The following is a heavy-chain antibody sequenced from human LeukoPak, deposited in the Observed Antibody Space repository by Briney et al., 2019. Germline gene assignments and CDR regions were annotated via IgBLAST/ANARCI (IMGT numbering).Heavy chain of an antibody. CDR3: AKTYSSSWYFDC. J-gene: IGHJ4*02. CDR2: IRDDGSNK. V-gene: IGHV3-30*02. Sequence: GGSLRLSCAASGFPFSSYGMNWVRQAPGKGLEWVAFIRDDGSNKLYADSVKGRFTISRDNSKNTLYLQMNSLRAEDTAVYYCAKTYSSSWYFDCWGQGTLVTVSS. D-gene: IGHD6-13*01. CDR1: GFPFSSYG.